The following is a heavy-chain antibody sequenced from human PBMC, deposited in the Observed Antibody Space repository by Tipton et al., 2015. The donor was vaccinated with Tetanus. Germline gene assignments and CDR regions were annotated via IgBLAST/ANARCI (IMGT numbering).Heavy chain of an antibody. CDR1: GFTFSSYG. J-gene: IGHJ4*02. V-gene: IGHV3-30*03. Sequence: SLRFSCAASGFTFSSYGMHWVRQAPGKGLEWVAVISYDGSSEYYADSVKGRFTISRDNSKNTLFLQMSSLRPEDTALYYCARDPNSSGWYPAYFDLWGQGTLVTVSS. D-gene: IGHD6-19*01. CDR3: ARDPNSSGWYPAYFDL. CDR2: ISYDGSSE.